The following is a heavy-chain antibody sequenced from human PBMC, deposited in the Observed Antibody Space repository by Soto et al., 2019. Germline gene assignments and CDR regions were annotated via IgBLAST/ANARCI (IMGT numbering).Heavy chain of an antibody. J-gene: IGHJ6*02. CDR3: ARDGAARYYYYYYGMDV. CDR2: ISYDGSNK. Sequence: GGSLRLSCAASGFTFSSYAMHWVRQAPGKGLEWVAVISYDGSNKYYADSVKGRFTISRDNSKNTLYLQMNSLRAEDTAVYYCARDGAARYYYYYYGMDVWGQGTTVTVSS. D-gene: IGHD6-6*01. V-gene: IGHV3-30-3*01. CDR1: GFTFSSYA.